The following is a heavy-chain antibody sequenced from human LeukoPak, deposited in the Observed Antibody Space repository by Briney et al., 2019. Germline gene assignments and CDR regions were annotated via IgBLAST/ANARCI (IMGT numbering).Heavy chain of an antibody. CDR1: GFTFNDYA. CDR3: AKDKLRSTNYYDSSGYILDY. J-gene: IGHJ4*02. D-gene: IGHD3-22*01. CDR2: ISGDGTIT. Sequence: GGSLRLSCAASGFTFNDYAMHWARQAPGKGLEWVSLISGDGTITNYADSMKGRFTVSRDNSKNSLYLQMNSLRTEDTALYYCAKDKLRSTNYYDSSGYILDYWGQGTLVTVSS. V-gene: IGHV3-43*02.